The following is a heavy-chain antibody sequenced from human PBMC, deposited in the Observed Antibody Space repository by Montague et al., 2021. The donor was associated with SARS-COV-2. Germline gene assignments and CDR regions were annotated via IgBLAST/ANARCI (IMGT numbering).Heavy chain of an antibody. CDR3: ARDSLFRSGYSSGWPDY. J-gene: IGHJ4*02. CDR2: ISSSGSTI. CDR1: GFTFSSYE. D-gene: IGHD6-19*01. Sequence: SLRLSCAASGFTFSSYEMNWVRQAPGKGLEWVSYISSSGSTIYYADSVKGRFTISRDNAKNSLYLQMNSLRAEVTAVYYCARDSLFRSGYSSGWPDYWGQGTLVTVSS. V-gene: IGHV3-48*03.